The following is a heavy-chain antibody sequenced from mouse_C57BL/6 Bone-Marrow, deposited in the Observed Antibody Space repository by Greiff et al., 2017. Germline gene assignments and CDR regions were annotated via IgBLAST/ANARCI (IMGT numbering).Heavy chain of an antibody. CDR1: GFSFNTYA. J-gene: IGHJ2*01. CDR2: IRSKSNNYAT. D-gene: IGHD2-5*01. Sequence: EVQLVESGGGLVQPKGSLKLSCAASGFSFNTYAMNWVRQAPGKGLEWVARIRSKSNNYATYYAESVKDRITISRDDSESMLYLQMNNLKTEDTAMYYCVRHPDYSTRFDYWGQGTTLTVSS. V-gene: IGHV10-1*01. CDR3: VRHPDYSTRFDY.